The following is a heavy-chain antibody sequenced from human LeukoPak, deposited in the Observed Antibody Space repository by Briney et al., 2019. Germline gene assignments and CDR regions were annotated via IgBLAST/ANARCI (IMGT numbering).Heavy chain of an antibody. CDR3: ARGGELLGAFDI. D-gene: IGHD1-26*01. CDR2: IYSGRST. J-gene: IGHJ3*02. Sequence: GGSLRLSCAPSGFTFSTYNMNWVRQAPGKGLEWVSVIYSGRSTYYADSVKGRFTISRDNSKNTLYLQMNSLRVEDTAVYYCARGGELLGAFDIWGQGTMVTVSS. CDR1: GFTFSTYN. V-gene: IGHV3-53*01.